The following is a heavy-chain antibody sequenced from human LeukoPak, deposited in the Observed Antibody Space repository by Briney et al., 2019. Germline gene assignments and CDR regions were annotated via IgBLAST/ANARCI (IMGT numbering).Heavy chain of an antibody. D-gene: IGHD3-22*01. CDR3: AKALIDYDSSGYYELDY. Sequence: GGSLRLSCAASGFTFNSYAMTWVRRAPGEGLEWVSAISGSGGSTYYADSVKGRFTISRDNSKNTLYLQMNSLRAEDTAVYYCAKALIDYDSSGYYELDYWGQGTLVTVSS. CDR1: GFTFNSYA. V-gene: IGHV3-23*01. CDR2: ISGSGGST. J-gene: IGHJ4*02.